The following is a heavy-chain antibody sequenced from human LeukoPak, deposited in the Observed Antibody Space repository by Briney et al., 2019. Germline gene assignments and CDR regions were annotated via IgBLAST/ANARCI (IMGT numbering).Heavy chain of an antibody. V-gene: IGHV1-24*01. CDR3: ATFSYGSGSIEGFDY. CDR2: FDPEDGET. Sequence: GASVKVSCKVSGYTLTELSMHWVRQAPGKGLEWMGGFDPEDGETIYAQKFQGRVTMTEDTSTDTAYMELSSLRSEDTAVYYCATFSYGSGSIEGFDYWGQGTLVTVSS. D-gene: IGHD3-10*01. J-gene: IGHJ4*02. CDR1: GYTLTELS.